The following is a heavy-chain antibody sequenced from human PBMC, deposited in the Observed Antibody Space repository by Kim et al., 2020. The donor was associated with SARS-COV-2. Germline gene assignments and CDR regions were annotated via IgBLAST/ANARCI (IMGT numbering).Heavy chain of an antibody. Sequence: ASVKVSCKASGYSFSNYGLVWARQAPGQGLEWMGWISSNSGHTKYAQNVQGRVTLTTDTSTNTGYMELSSLRFEDTAVYYCSPYYDSNSYRGQWDWGQG. J-gene: IGHJ4*01. CDR1: GYSFSNYG. V-gene: IGHV1-18*01. CDR2: ISSNSGHT. CDR3: SPYYDSNSYRGQWD. D-gene: IGHD3-22*01.